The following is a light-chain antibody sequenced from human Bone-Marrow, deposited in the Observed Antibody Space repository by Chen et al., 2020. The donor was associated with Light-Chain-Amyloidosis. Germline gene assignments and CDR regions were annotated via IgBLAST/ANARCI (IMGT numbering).Light chain of an antibody. CDR3: MQRIEFPFT. CDR2: MVS. V-gene: IGKV2-40*01. J-gene: IGKJ4*01. Sequence: DIVMTQTPLSLSVTPGEPASISCRSSHTLLDSDDGNTYLDWFLQKPGQSPQLLIYMVSHRASGVPDRFSGSGSGTDFTLKISRVEAEDVGVYYCMQRIEFPFTFGGGTKVEI. CDR1: HTLLDSDDGNTY.